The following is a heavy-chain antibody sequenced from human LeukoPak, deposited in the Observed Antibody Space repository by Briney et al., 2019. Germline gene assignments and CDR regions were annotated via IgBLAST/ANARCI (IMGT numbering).Heavy chain of an antibody. CDR3: ARHNSYPAYYDFWSGYYTVAQYNWFDP. Sequence: SETLSLTCTVSGGSISSYYWSWIRQPPGKGLEWIGYIYTSGSTNYNPSLKSRVTISVDTSKNQFSLKLSSVTAADTAVYYCARHNSYPAYYDFWSGYYTVAQYNWFDPWGQGTLVTVSS. D-gene: IGHD3-3*01. J-gene: IGHJ5*02. CDR2: IYTSGST. CDR1: GGSISSYY. V-gene: IGHV4-4*09.